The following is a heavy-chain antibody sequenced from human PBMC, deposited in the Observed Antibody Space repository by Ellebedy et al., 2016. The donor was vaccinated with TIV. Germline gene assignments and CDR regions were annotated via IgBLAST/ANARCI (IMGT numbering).Heavy chain of an antibody. J-gene: IGHJ4*02. D-gene: IGHD2-8*01. CDR2: IYHSGST. CDR1: GGSISSSNW. V-gene: IGHV4-4*02. Sequence: MPGGSLRLSCAVSGGSISSSNWWSWVRQHPGKGLEWIGEIYHSGSTNYNPSLKSLVTISVDKSKNQFSLKLSSVTAADTAVYYCARIGQILPGVLFDYWGQGTLVTVSS. CDR3: ARIGQILPGVLFDY.